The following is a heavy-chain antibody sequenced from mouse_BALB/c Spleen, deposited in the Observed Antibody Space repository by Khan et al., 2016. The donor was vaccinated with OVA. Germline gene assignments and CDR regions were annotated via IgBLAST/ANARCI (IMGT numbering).Heavy chain of an antibody. V-gene: IGHV1-4*01. CDR1: GYTFTTYT. Sequence: VQLQESGAELARPGASVKMSCKASGYTFTTYTIHWVKQRPGQGLEWIGYIIPTNDYTNYNQRFKDRATLNADKSSSTAYMQLSSLTSEDSAVYYCAREGAYYRSDGWFAYWGQGTLVTVSA. D-gene: IGHD2-14*01. J-gene: IGHJ3*01. CDR2: IIPTNDYT. CDR3: AREGAYYRSDGWFAY.